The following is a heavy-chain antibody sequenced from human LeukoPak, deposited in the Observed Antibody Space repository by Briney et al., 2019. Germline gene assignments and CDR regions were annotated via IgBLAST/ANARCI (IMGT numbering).Heavy chain of an antibody. D-gene: IGHD1-26*01. V-gene: IGHV4-4*07. CDR3: ARGLEVRARVGYHYYMDV. CDR1: SGSITNYY. CDR2: IYTSGST. Sequence: SETLSLTCTVSSGSITNYYWSWIRQPPGKGLEWIGRIYTSGSTNYNPSLKSRVTISVDTSKNQFSLKLSSVTAADTAVYFCARGLEVRARVGYHYYMDVWGKGTTVTVSS. J-gene: IGHJ6*03.